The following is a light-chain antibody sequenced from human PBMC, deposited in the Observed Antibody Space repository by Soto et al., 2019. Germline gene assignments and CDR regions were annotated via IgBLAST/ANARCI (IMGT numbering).Light chain of an antibody. Sequence: EVVLTQSPATLSAFPGDRVTVSFRASQAVNTRLAWYQHKPGQAPRLLIYLTSNRAAGVPSRFSAWGSETDFTLTISDVQPEDFAVYYCHQRQSWPRTFGQGTKVDI. J-gene: IGKJ1*01. V-gene: IGKV3-11*01. CDR1: QAVNTR. CDR2: LTS. CDR3: HQRQSWPRT.